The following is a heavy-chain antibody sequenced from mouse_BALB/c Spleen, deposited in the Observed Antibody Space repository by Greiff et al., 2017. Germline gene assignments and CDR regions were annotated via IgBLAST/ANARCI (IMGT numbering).Heavy chain of an antibody. Sequence: DVMLVESGGGLVKLGGSLKLSCAASGFTFSSYYMSWVRQTPEKRLELVAAINSNGGSTYYPDTVKGRFTISRDNAKNTLYLQMSSLKSEDTALYYCARRTTVVATGDAMDYWGQGTSVTVSS. CDR1: GFTFSSYY. D-gene: IGHD1-1*01. CDR3: ARRTTVVATGDAMDY. J-gene: IGHJ4*01. CDR2: INSNGGST. V-gene: IGHV5-6-2*01.